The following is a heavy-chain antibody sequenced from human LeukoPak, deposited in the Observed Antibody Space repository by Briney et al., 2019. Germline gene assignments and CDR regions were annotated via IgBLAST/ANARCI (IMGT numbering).Heavy chain of an antibody. CDR3: AGGFDEYCGGDCYLWYFDY. Sequence: ASVKVSCKASGYTFTGYYLHWVRQAPGQGPEWMGWINPNSGGTNYAQKFQGRVTMTRDTSSSTAYMELSRLRSDDTAMYYCAGGFDEYCGGDCYLWYFDYWGQGTLVTVSS. CDR1: GYTFTGYY. CDR2: INPNSGGT. V-gene: IGHV1-2*02. J-gene: IGHJ4*02. D-gene: IGHD2-21*02.